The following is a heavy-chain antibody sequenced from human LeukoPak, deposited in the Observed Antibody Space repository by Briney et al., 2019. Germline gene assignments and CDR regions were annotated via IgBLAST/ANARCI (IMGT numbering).Heavy chain of an antibody. CDR1: GFTFSSYA. D-gene: IGHD5-18*01. Sequence: PGGSLRLSCAASGFTFSSYAMSWVRQAPGKGLEWVSAISGSDGSTYYADSVKGRFTISRDNSKNTLYLQMNSLRAEDTAVYYCAKVERGYSYGIGYNWFDPWGQGTLVTVSS. V-gene: IGHV3-23*01. J-gene: IGHJ5*02. CDR2: ISGSDGST. CDR3: AKVERGYSYGIGYNWFDP.